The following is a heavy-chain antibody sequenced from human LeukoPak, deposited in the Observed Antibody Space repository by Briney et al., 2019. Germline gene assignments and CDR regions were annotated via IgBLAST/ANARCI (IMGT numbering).Heavy chain of an antibody. V-gene: IGHV3-53*01. J-gene: IGHJ4*02. Sequence: GGSLRLSCAASGFTFSSYSMNWVRQTPGKGLEWVSIIHSGGTTYYADSVKGRFTISRDNSKNTLYLQMNSLRAEDTAVYYCARDPGIAVAGTLDYWGQGTLVTVSS. CDR1: GFTFSSYS. CDR2: IHSGGTT. CDR3: ARDPGIAVAGTLDY. D-gene: IGHD6-19*01.